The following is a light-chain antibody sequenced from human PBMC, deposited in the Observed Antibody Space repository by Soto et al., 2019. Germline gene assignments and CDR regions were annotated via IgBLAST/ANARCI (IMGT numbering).Light chain of an antibody. J-gene: IGKJ5*01. Sequence: DIQMTQSPTSLSASVGDRVTITCRASQSSSNFLNWYQQRPGKAPKLLIYAASTLQSGVPSRFSGSGSGTDFTLTISSPQPEDFATYYCQQTNSIPITFGQGTRLEIK. CDR3: QQTNSIPIT. CDR2: AAS. V-gene: IGKV1-39*01. CDR1: QSSSNF.